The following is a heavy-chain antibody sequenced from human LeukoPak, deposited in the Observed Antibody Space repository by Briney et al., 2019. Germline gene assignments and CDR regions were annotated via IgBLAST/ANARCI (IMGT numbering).Heavy chain of an antibody. CDR1: GFTFSSYA. J-gene: IGHJ4*02. Sequence: GGSLRLSCAASGFTFSSYAMSWVRQAPGKGLEWVSAISGSGGSTYYADSVKGRFTISRDNAKNSLYLQMNSLKTEDTAFYYCARGLPGYTSGWSIDYWGQGTLVTVSS. CDR2: ISGSGGST. CDR3: ARGLPGYTSGWSIDY. D-gene: IGHD6-19*01. V-gene: IGHV3-23*01.